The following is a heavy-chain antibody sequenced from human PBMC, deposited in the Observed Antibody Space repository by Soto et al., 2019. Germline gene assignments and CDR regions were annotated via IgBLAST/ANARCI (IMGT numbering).Heavy chain of an antibody. CDR1: GFTFSSYA. CDR2: ISGSGGST. J-gene: IGHJ3*02. V-gene: IGHV3-23*01. D-gene: IGHD3-3*01. CDR3: AEDLEGQTIFGVVMDNAFDI. Sequence: GGSLRLSCAASGFTFSSYAMSWVRQAPGKGLEWVSAISGSGGSTYYADSVKGRFTISRENSKNTMYLQMNSLRAEDTDVYKCAEDLEGQTIFGVVMDNAFDIWGKGTMVTFSS.